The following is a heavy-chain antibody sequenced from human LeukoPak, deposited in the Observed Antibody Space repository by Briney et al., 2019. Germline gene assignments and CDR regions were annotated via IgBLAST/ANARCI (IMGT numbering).Heavy chain of an antibody. Sequence: GGSLRLSCAASGFTFSSYAMSWVRQAPGKGLEWVSATSSSGGSTDYADSVKGRFTISRDNSKNTLYLQTNSLRAEDTAVYYCAKSYGDYYYYYGMDVWGQGTTVTVSS. D-gene: IGHD4-17*01. CDR3: AKSYGDYYYYYGMDV. CDR2: TSSSGGST. V-gene: IGHV3-23*01. J-gene: IGHJ6*02. CDR1: GFTFSSYA.